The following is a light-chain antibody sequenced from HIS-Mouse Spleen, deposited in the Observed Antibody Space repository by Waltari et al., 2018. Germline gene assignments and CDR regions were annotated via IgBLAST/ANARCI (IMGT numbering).Light chain of an antibody. CDR2: EDS. CDR1: ALPKKY. J-gene: IGLJ2*01. V-gene: IGLV3-10*01. Sequence: SYELTQPPSVSVSPGQTARITCSGDALPKKYAYWYKQKSGQAPVLGSYEDSKRPSGIPGRFSVSSPWTMATVTISGAHVEYEADYYCYSTDSSGKHRGFGGATKLTVL. CDR3: YSTDSSGKHRG.